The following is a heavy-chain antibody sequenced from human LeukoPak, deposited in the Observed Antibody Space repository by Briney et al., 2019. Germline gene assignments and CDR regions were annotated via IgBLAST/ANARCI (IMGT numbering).Heavy chain of an antibody. J-gene: IGHJ4*02. D-gene: IGHD5-24*01. CDR3: AKDVAYKFDS. CDR2: IDPDGSVT. V-gene: IGHV3-74*01. Sequence: PGGSLRLSCAASGFTFSSYAMSWVRQSPGKGLVWLSRIDPDGSVTNYADSVKGRFTIARDNAKNTLYLQMNSLRDDDTAVYYCAKDVAYKFDSWGQGILVTISS. CDR1: GFTFSSYA.